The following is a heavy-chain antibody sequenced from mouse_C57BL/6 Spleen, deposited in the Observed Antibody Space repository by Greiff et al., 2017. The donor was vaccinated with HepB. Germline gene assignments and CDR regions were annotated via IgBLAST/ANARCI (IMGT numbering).Heavy chain of an antibody. D-gene: IGHD1-1*01. CDR2: ISYDGSN. Sequence: EVHLVESGPGLVKPSQSLSLTCSVTGYSITSGYYWNWIRQFPGNKLECMGYISYDGSNNYNPSLKNRIPITRDTSTNKFFLKLNSVTTEDTATYYCAREIITTVVARRYAMDYWGQGTSVTVSS. J-gene: IGHJ4*01. CDR1: GYSITSGYY. CDR3: AREIITTVVARRYAMDY. V-gene: IGHV3-6*01.